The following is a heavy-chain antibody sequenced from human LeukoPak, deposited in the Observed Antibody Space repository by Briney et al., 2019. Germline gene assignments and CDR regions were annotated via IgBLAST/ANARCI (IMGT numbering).Heavy chain of an antibody. CDR2: INPSSGGT. V-gene: IGHV1-2*02. D-gene: IGHD6-13*01. CDR1: GNTFPGNY. CDR3: AGGSSYCFFDY. J-gene: IGHJ4*02. Sequence: GASVKVSCKAPGNTFPGNYLHWVRQAPGQGPEWMGWINPSSGGTNPAQKFQGRVAMTRDTSISTVYIQLKRLTSDDTAVYYCAGGSSYCFFDYWGQGVLVTV.